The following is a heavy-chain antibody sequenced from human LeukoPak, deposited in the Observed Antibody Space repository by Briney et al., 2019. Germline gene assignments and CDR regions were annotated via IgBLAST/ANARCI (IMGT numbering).Heavy chain of an antibody. D-gene: IGHD3-10*01. CDR1: GYTFTSYG. J-gene: IGHJ3*02. CDR2: ISAYNGNT. V-gene: IGHV1-18*01. Sequence: ASVKVSCKASGYTFTSYGISWVRQAPGQGLEWMGWISAYNGNTNYAQKLQGRVTMTTDTSTSTAYMELRSLRSDDTAVYYCARDSLTYYYGSGSYYRDAFDIWGQGTMVTVSS. CDR3: ARDSLTYYYGSGSYYRDAFDI.